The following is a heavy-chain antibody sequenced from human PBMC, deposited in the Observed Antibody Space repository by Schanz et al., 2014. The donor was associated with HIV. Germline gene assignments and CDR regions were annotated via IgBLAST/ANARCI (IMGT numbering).Heavy chain of an antibody. D-gene: IGHD5-12*01. CDR3: ARGAAEMATMTPWRY. J-gene: IGHJ4*02. V-gene: IGHV1-2*02. CDR1: GYSFTGYY. Sequence: QVQLVQSGAEVKKPGASVKVSCKASGYSFTGYYMHWVRQAPGQGLEWMGWVNPNSGDTNYAQKFQGRVTMTRDTSISTAYMQLSRLRSDDTAVYYCARGAAEMATMTPWRYWGQGTLVTVSS. CDR2: VNPNSGDT.